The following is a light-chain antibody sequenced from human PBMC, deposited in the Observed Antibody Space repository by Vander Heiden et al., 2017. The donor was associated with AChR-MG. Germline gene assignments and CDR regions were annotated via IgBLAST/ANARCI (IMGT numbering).Light chain of an antibody. Sequence: EIVMTQSPITLSVSPGERATLSDRASPTVSSTFAWYQQKPGQAPRLLIYGASTRATGIPARFSGSGSGTDFTLTISSLQSEDFAVYYCQQYNYWYTFGQGSSWRSN. V-gene: IGKV3-15*01. J-gene: IGKJ2*01. CDR2: GAS. CDR3: QQYNYWYT. CDR1: PTVSST.